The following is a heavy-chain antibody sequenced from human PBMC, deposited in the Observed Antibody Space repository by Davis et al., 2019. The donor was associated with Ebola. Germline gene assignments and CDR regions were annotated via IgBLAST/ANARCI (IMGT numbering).Heavy chain of an antibody. Sequence: ASVKVSCKASGYTFTSYGISWVRQAPGQGLEWMGWISAYNGNTNYAQNLQGRLTMTTATSTATAYMELRGLTSDDTAVYYRARDKTSGDYYYGMDVWGQGTTVTVSS. CDR2: ISAYNGNT. CDR1: GYTFTSYG. D-gene: IGHD4-17*01. J-gene: IGHJ6*02. V-gene: IGHV1-18*04. CDR3: ARDKTSGDYYYGMDV.